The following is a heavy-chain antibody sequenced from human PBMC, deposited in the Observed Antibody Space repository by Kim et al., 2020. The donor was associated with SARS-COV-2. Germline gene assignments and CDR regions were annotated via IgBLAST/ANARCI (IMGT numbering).Heavy chain of an antibody. V-gene: IGHV3-9*01. CDR1: GFTIGDYA. CDR2: IHWNSGYR. Sequence: GGSLRLSCAASGFTIGDYAMHWVRQAPGKGLEWVSGIHWNSGYRAYADSVKGRFTISRDNARNSLYLQMNSLRDEDTALYYCVKDEEDRTGYMDVWGKGT. J-gene: IGHJ6*03. CDR3: VKDEEDRTGYMDV.